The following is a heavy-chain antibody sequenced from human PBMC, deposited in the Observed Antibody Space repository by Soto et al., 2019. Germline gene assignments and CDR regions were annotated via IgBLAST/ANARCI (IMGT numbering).Heavy chain of an antibody. J-gene: IGHJ4*02. Sequence: QVHLVESGGGLVKPGGSLRLSCPTSGFPFSDYYMSWIRQAPGKGHEWLSHISPKSTYRNYADSVKGRFTISRDNTKSSLFLQMNSLGVEDTAVYYCVRGGGGGLFEHWGQGVLVTVSS. V-gene: IGHV3-11*06. D-gene: IGHD2-21*01. CDR1: GFPFSDYY. CDR2: ISPKSTYR. CDR3: VRGGGGGLFEH.